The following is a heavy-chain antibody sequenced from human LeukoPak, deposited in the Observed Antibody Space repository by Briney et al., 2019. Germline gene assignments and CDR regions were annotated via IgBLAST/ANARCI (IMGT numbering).Heavy chain of an antibody. CDR2: INHSGST. CDR1: GGSFSGYY. Sequence: SETLSLTRAVYGGSFSGYYWSWIRQPPGKGLEWIGEINHSGSTNCNPSLKSRVTISVDTSKNQFSLKLSSVTAADTAVYYCASRGYDIPDYYYYGMDVWGKGTTVTVSS. V-gene: IGHV4-34*01. D-gene: IGHD3-9*01. CDR3: ASRGYDIPDYYYYGMDV. J-gene: IGHJ6*04.